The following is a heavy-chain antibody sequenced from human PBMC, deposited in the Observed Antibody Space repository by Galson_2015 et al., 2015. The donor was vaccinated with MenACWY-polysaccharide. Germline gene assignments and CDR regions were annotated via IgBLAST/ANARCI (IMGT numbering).Heavy chain of an antibody. Sequence: SLRLSCAASGFTFSSYAMSWVRQAPGKGLEWVSIISGSGCTTYYADSVKGRFTISRDNSKDTLYLQMNSLRAEDTAVYYCECATRHAFDIWGQGTMVTVSS. V-gene: IGHV3-23*01. J-gene: IGHJ3*02. CDR1: GFTFSSYA. CDR3: ECATRHAFDI. D-gene: IGHD5-24*01. CDR2: ISGSGCTT.